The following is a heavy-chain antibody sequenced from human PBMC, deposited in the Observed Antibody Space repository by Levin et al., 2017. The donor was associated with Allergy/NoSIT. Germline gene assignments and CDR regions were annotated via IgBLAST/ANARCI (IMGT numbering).Heavy chain of an antibody. J-gene: IGHJ4*02. CDR2: INTDGSTT. CDR1: GFTFSSSW. Sequence: LSLTCAASGFTFSSSWMHWVRQAPGKGLVWVSRINTDGSTTNYADSVKGRFTISRDNAKNTLYLQMNSLRAEDTGVYYCARSLRVGGTSGGDYGGQGTLVTVSS. D-gene: IGHD1-26*01. CDR3: ARSLRVGGTSGGDY. V-gene: IGHV3-74*01.